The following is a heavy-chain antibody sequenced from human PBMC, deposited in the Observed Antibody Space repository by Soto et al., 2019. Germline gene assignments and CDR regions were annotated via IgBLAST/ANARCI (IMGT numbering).Heavy chain of an antibody. CDR3: ARDSGGSSSYYYYGMDV. D-gene: IGHD6-6*01. J-gene: IGHJ6*02. V-gene: IGHV5-51*01. CDR2: IYPGDSYT. CDR1: GYSFGHFW. Sequence: PGESLKISCKGSGYSFGHFWIGWVRQMPGKGLEWMGIIYPGDSYTNYSPSFQGHVTISADKSISTAYLQWSSLKASDTAMYYCARDSGGSSSYYYYGMDVWGQGTTVTVSS.